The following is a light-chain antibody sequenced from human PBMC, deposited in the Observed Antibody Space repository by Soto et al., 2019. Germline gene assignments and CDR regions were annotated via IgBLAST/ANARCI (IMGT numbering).Light chain of an antibody. CDR1: SSDVGGYNY. CDR2: DVS. V-gene: IGLV2-14*01. CDR3: SSYTTSSTVV. Sequence: QSVLTQPASVSGSPGQSITISCTGTSSDVGGYNYVSWYQQHPGKAPKLMIFDVSNRPSGVSTRFSGSKSGDTASLTISGLQAEDEDYYYCSSYTTSSTVVFGGGTKLTVL. J-gene: IGLJ2*01.